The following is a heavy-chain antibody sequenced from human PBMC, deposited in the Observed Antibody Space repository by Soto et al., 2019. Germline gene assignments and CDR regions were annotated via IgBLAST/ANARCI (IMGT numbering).Heavy chain of an antibody. CDR3: ARGSIAVPKIYYYYYMDF. Sequence: QVQLVQSGAEVKKPGASVKVSCKASGYTFSTYAMHWVRQAPGQRLEWMGWINAGNGNTKYSQKFQGRVTITRDTSASTAYMELSSLRSEDTAMYHCARGSIAVPKIYYYYYMDFWGKGTTVTVSS. CDR1: GYTFSTYA. V-gene: IGHV1-3*01. D-gene: IGHD6-6*01. J-gene: IGHJ6*03. CDR2: INAGNGNT.